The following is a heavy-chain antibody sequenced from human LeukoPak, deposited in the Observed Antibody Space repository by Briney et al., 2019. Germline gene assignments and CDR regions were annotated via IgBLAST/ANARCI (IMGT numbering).Heavy chain of an antibody. J-gene: IGHJ5*02. D-gene: IGHD3-16*01. CDR3: ARDLWNYDYVWGSFNGFDP. CDR2: ISAYNGNT. V-gene: IGHV1-18*01. Sequence: GASVNVSCKASGYTFTSYGISWVRQAPGQGLEWMGWISAYNGNTNYAQKLQGRVTMTTDTSTSTAYMELRSLRSDDTAVYYCARDLWNYDYVWGSFNGFDPWGQGTLVTVSS. CDR1: GYTFTSYG.